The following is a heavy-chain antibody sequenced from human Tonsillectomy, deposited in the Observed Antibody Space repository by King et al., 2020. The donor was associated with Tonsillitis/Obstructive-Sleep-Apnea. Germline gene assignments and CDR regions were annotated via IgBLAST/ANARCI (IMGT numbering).Heavy chain of an antibody. CDR3: ARDWVTSDLQLRNLFDQ. J-gene: IGHJ4*02. Sequence: VQLVESGGGVVQPGRSLRLSCAASGFTFSSHAMHWVRQAPGKGLEWVAVIWNDGTNKYYGDSVKGRFTISRDNSRSILYLQMDSLRAEDTAVYYCARDWVTSDLQLRNLFDQWGQGTLVTVSS. D-gene: IGHD2-2*01. V-gene: IGHV3-33*08. CDR2: IWNDGTNK. CDR1: GFTFSSHA.